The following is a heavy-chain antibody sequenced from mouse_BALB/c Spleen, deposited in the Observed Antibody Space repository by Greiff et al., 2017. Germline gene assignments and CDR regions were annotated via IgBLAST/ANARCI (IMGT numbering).Heavy chain of an antibody. CDR3: ARDQIIDYAMDY. Sequence: VMLVESGPGLVAPSQSLSITCTVSGFSLTSYGVHWVRQPPGKGLEWLGVICAGGSTNYNSALMSRLSISKDNSKSQVFLKMNSLQTDDTAMYYCARDQIIDYAMDYWGQGTSVTVSS. V-gene: IGHV2-9*02. D-gene: IGHD1-1*01. J-gene: IGHJ4*01. CDR1: GFSLTSYG. CDR2: ICAGGST.